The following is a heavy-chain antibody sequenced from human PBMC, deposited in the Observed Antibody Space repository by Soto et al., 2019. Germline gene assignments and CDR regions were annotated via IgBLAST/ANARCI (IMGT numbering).Heavy chain of an antibody. CDR2: ISSSDSII. D-gene: IGHD3-22*01. CDR1: GFTFSDSY. Sequence: QVQLVESGGGLVKPGGSLRLSCTASGFTFSDSYMSWIRQAPGKGLEWVSYISSSDSIIYYSASVKGRFIISRDNAKNSLYLQMNSLRAEDTAVYYCARDLGYYDSSGYFDYWGQGTLVTVSS. CDR3: ARDLGYYDSSGYFDY. J-gene: IGHJ4*02. V-gene: IGHV3-11*01.